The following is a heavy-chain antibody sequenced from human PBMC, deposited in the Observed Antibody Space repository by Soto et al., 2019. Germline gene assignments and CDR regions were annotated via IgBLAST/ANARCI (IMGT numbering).Heavy chain of an antibody. V-gene: IGHV4-34*01. D-gene: IGHD3-22*01. Sequence: SETLSLTCAVYGGSFSGYYWSWIRQPPGKGLEWIGEINHSGSTNYNPSLKSRVTISVDTSKNQFSLKLSSVTAADTAVYYCARGVPTYYYDSSGYFPRPPRPFDYWGQGTLVTVSS. CDR2: INHSGST. CDR1: GGSFSGYY. J-gene: IGHJ4*02. CDR3: ARGVPTYYYDSSGYFPRPPRPFDY.